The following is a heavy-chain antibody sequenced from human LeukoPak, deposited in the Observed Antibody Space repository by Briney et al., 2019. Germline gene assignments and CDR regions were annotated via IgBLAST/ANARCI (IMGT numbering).Heavy chain of an antibody. D-gene: IGHD3-16*01. J-gene: IGHJ4*02. CDR2: ISYDGRNK. CDR1: GFTFTNYD. V-gene: IGHV3-30*18. CDR3: AKDGVGGYFDY. Sequence: GGSLRLSCAASGFTFTNYDIHWVRRAPGKGLEWVAIISYDGRNKYYADSVKGRFTISRDNSKNTLYLQMNSLRAEDTAVYYCAKDGVGGYFDYWGQGNLVTVSS.